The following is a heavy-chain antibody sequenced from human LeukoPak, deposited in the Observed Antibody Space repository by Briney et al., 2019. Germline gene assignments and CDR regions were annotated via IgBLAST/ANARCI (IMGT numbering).Heavy chain of an antibody. J-gene: IGHJ4*02. CDR3: ARGLIIAAAGTGYDY. CDR2: ISSSSSYI. Sequence: GGSLRLSCAASGFTFSSYSMNWVRQAPGKGLEWVSSISSSSSYIYYADSVKGRLTISRDNAKNSLYLQMNSLRAEDTAVYYCARGLIIAAAGTGYDYWGQGTLVTVSS. CDR1: GFTFSSYS. V-gene: IGHV3-21*01. D-gene: IGHD6-13*01.